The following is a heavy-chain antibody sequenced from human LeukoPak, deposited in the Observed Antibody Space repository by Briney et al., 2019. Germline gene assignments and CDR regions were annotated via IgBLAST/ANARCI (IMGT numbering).Heavy chain of an antibody. CDR1: GFTVSSNY. Sequence: GGSLRLSCAASGFTVSSNYMNWVSQAPGKGLECVAVISGGGGRTYYADSVKGHFTISRDNSKNTVYLQMNSLRAEDTAVYYCARVVSPARYCSGGSCFLDYWGQGTLVTVSS. J-gene: IGHJ4*02. CDR3: ARVVSPARYCSGGSCFLDY. D-gene: IGHD2-15*01. V-gene: IGHV3-53*01. CDR2: ISGGGGRT.